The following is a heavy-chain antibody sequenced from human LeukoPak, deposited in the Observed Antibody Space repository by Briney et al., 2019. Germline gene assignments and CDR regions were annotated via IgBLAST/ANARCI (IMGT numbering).Heavy chain of an antibody. V-gene: IGHV3-20*04. CDR2: INWNGGST. CDR3: ARAKYYYDSSGYCD. CDR1: GFTLDDYG. J-gene: IGHJ4*02. D-gene: IGHD3-22*01. Sequence: SGGSLRLSCAASGFTLDDYGMSWVRQAPGKGLEWVSGINWNGGSTGYADSVKGRFTISRDNAKNSLYLQMNSLRAEDTALYYCARAKYYYDSSGYCDWGQGTLVTVSS.